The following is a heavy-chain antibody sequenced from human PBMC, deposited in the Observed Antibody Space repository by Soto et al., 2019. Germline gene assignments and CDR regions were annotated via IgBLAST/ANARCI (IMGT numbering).Heavy chain of an antibody. CDR1: GGSISSSSYY. D-gene: IGHD2-15*01. Sequence: QLQLQESGPGLVKPSETLSLTCTVSGGSISSSSYYWGWIRQSPGKGLEWIGSIYYRGNTYYNPSLKSRVTISVDTSKNQFSLKLSSVTAADTAVYYCAREGGGYCSGGSCQVDYWGQGTLVTVSS. J-gene: IGHJ4*02. V-gene: IGHV4-39*02. CDR2: IYYRGNT. CDR3: AREGGGYCSGGSCQVDY.